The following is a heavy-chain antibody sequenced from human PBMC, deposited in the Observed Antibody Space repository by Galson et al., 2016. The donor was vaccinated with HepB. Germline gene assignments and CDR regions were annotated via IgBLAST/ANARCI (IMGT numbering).Heavy chain of an antibody. J-gene: IGHJ5*02. D-gene: IGHD3-3*01. CDR2: ISSSSSTI. CDR3: ARESISIFGEMIHNWFDP. V-gene: IGHV3-48*02. CDR1: GFTFSSYN. Sequence: SLRLSCAGTGFTFSSYNMNWVRQAPGKGLDWISYISSSSSTIYYADSVKGRFTISRDNAKNSLYLQMNSLRDEDTAVYYYARESISIFGEMIHNWFDPWGQGTLVTVSS.